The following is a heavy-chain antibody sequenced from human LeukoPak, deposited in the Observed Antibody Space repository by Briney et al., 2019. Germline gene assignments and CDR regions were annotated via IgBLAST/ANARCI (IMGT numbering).Heavy chain of an antibody. J-gene: IGHJ6*02. Sequence: RGSLRLSCAASDFTFSTYLMSWVRQAPGKGLECVANIQQDGSDRFYMDSVRGRFTISRDNAKKSLYLQMNSLRVEDTAVYFCARMPPNYYYYGMDVWGRGTTVTVSS. V-gene: IGHV3-7*05. CDR2: IQQDGSDR. CDR1: DFTFSTYL. CDR3: ARMPPNYYYYGMDV. D-gene: IGHD2-2*01.